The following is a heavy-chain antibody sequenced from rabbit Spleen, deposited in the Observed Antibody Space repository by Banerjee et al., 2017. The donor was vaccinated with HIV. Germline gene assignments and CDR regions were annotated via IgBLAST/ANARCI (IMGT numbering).Heavy chain of an antibody. CDR1: GVSLNDKDV. Sequence: QEQLEESGGDLVKPEGSLTLTCTASGVSLNDKDVMCWVRQAPGKGLEWIACINIVTGKSVYASMAKGRIMMTRTSSTTVTLQMTSLTAADTATYFCARYLPVVIGWNFGWWGQGTLVTVS. J-gene: IGHJ3*01. CDR3: ARYLPVVIGWNFGW. V-gene: IGHV1S45*01. CDR2: INIVTGKS. D-gene: IGHD4-1*01.